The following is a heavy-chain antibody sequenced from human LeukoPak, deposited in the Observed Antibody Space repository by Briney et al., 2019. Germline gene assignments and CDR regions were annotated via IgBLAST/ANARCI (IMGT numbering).Heavy chain of an antibody. Sequence: GGSLRLSCEASGFTFSTYNMNWVRQAPGKRLEWVSSITSSSSYVFYADSVKGRFTISRDNSKNTLYLQMNSLRAEDTAVYYCAKLCGSCYGYWGQGTLVTVSS. CDR2: ITSSSSYV. V-gene: IGHV3-21*01. CDR3: AKLCGSCYGY. D-gene: IGHD2-15*01. CDR1: GFTFSTYN. J-gene: IGHJ4*02.